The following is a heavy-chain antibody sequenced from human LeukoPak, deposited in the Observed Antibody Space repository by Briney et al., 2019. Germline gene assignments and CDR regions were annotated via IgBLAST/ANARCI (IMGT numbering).Heavy chain of an antibody. V-gene: IGHV5-10-1*01. CDR1: GYSFTSYW. Sequence: GESLKISCKGSGYSFTSYWISWVRQMPGKGLEWMGRIDPSDSYTNYSPSFQGRVTISADKSISTAYLQWSSLKASDTAMYYCARHPGDCGGDCYAAEFQHWGQGTLVTVSS. CDR2: IDPSDSYT. CDR3: ARHPGDCGGDCYAAEFQH. D-gene: IGHD2-21*02. J-gene: IGHJ1*01.